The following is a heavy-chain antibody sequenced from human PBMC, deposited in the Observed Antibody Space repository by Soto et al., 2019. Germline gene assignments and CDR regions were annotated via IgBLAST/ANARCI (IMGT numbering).Heavy chain of an antibody. CDR1: GFTFSTSA. CDR3: AKSLNINWKNWFDP. V-gene: IGHV3-23*01. D-gene: IGHD1-1*01. CDR2: TSDSGGRT. Sequence: QLLESGGGLAQPGGSLTLSCAASGFTFSTSAMNWVRQAPGKGLEWVSLTSDSGGRTYYADSEKGRFTISRDNSKNTLYLQMNSLRAEDTAVYYCAKSLNINWKNWFDPWGQGTLVTVSS. J-gene: IGHJ5*02.